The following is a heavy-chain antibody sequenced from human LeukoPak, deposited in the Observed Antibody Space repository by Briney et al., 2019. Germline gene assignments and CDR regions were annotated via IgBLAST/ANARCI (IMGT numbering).Heavy chain of an antibody. Sequence: SETLSLTCTVSGGSISSYYWSWIRQPPGKGLEWIGYIYYSGSTNYNPSLKSRVTISIDTSNNEVSLMLTSVTAADTAVYYCASDSISMNAFDAWGQGTMVTVSS. V-gene: IGHV4-59*01. D-gene: IGHD3-22*01. CDR3: ASDSISMNAFDA. CDR2: IYYSGST. J-gene: IGHJ3*01. CDR1: GGSISSYY.